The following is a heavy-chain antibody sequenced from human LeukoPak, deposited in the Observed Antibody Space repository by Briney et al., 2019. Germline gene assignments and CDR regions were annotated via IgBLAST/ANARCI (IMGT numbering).Heavy chain of an antibody. CDR3: ARRLFYYGSGSYNWFDP. CDR1: GYSISSGYY. CDR2: IYYSGSI. J-gene: IGHJ5*02. Sequence: SETLSLTCTVSGYSISSGYYWSWIRQPPGKGLEWIGYIYYSGSINYNPSLKSRVTISVDTSKNQFSLKLSSVTAADTAVYYCARRLFYYGSGSYNWFDPWGQGTLVTVSS. V-gene: IGHV4-61*01. D-gene: IGHD3-10*01.